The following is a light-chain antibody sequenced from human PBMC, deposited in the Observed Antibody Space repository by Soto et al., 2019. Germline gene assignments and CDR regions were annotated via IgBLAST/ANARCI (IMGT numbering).Light chain of an antibody. J-gene: IGKJ1*01. CDR2: QAS. CDR1: QRISRQ. Sequence: DIQMTQSPSTLSASVGDRVSITCRASQRISRQLAWYQQKPGKAPNLLIYQASNLETGVPSRFTGSGSGTEFTLTISSLQHDDLATYYCLQYQSYWTFGQGTKVEVK. CDR3: LQYQSYWT. V-gene: IGKV1-5*03.